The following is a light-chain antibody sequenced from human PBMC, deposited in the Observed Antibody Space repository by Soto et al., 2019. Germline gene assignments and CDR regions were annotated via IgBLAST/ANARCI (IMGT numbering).Light chain of an antibody. CDR1: SSNIGRDP. J-gene: IGLJ1*01. CDR3: AGWDADLRGFV. V-gene: IGLV1-44*01. Sequence: QAVVTQPPSASVTPGQRVSISCSGSSSNIGRDPVNWYQHLPGTAPKLLIYENNQRPSGVPDRFSGSKSGTSASLAISGLQSEDEADYFCAGWDADLRGFVFGTGTKLTVL. CDR2: ENN.